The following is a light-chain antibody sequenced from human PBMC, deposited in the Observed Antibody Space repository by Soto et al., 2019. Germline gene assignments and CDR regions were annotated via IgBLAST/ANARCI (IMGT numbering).Light chain of an antibody. V-gene: IGLV2-8*01. J-gene: IGLJ2*01. CDR3: RSYAGSNNVV. Sequence: QSALTQPPSASGSPGQSVTISCTGTSRDVGGYNYVSWYQQHPGKAPKLMIYEVSKRPSGVPDRFSGSKSGITASLTVSGLQAEDESDYYCRSYAGSNNVVFGGGTKLTVL. CDR1: SRDVGGYNY. CDR2: EVS.